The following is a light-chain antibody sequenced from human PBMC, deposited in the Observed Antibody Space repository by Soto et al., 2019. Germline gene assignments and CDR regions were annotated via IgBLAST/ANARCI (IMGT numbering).Light chain of an antibody. Sequence: QSVLTQPRSVSGSPGQSVTISCTGTISDVGDYDYVSWYQQHPGKAPKLIIYDVYKRSSGVPDRFSGSKSGNTASLTISGLEAEDEADYYCCSYAGSYSWVFGGGTQLTVL. J-gene: IGLJ3*02. V-gene: IGLV2-11*01. CDR1: ISDVGDYDY. CDR2: DVY. CDR3: CSYAGSYSWV.